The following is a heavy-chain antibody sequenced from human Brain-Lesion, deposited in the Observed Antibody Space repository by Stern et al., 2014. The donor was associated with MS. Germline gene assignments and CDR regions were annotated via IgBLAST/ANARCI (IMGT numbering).Heavy chain of an antibody. CDR2: ISTYNGRT. J-gene: IGHJ4*02. V-gene: IGHV1-18*01. Sequence: QLVQSGAEVKKPGASVKVSCKPTGYTFTNYGISWVRQAPGQGLEWMGWISTYNGRTNYAQKLQGRLTMTRDTSTSTAYMDLRSLTSDDTAVYYCARRSGSYSFDYWGQGTLVTVSS. CDR3: ARRSGSYSFDY. CDR1: GYTFTNYG. D-gene: IGHD1-26*01.